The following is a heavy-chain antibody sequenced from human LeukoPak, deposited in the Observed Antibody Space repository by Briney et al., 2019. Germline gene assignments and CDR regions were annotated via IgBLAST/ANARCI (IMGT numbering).Heavy chain of an antibody. CDR1: GFNISDHA. CDR3: PTGPRYLWLYSGTDV. J-gene: IGHJ6*02. V-gene: IGHV3-49*04. Sequence: PGRSLRLSCTASGFNISDHAMSWVRQAPGKGLEWVSFIRSSASGTTKEYAASAKGRFTISRDDFKSIVYLQLDSLTSEDTGVYYGPTGPRYLWLYSGTDVGGQGTPV. CDR2: IRSSASGTTK. D-gene: IGHD3-10*01.